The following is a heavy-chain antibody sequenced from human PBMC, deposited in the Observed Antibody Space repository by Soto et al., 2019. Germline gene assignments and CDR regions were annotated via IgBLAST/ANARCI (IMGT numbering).Heavy chain of an antibody. Sequence: EVQLLESGGGLVQPGGSLRLSCAASGFTFSSYVMNWVRQAPGKGLEWVSGISGSGSNTYYADSVKGRFTISRDNSNDTLYLQMNGLRAEDTAVYYCAQPYYSGSSYYGSDVWGRGTTVTVSS. D-gene: IGHD3-10*01. CDR2: ISGSGSNT. CDR1: GFTFSSYV. CDR3: AQPYYSGSSYYGSDV. J-gene: IGHJ6*02. V-gene: IGHV3-23*01.